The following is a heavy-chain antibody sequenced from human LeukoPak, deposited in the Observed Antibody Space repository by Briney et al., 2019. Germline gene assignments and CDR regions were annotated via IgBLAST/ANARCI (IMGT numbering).Heavy chain of an antibody. CDR2: INAGNGNT. CDR1: GYTFTSYA. V-gene: IGHV1-3*01. J-gene: IGHJ6*02. Sequence: ASVKVSCKASGYTFTSYAMHWVRQAPGQRLEWMGWINAGNGNTKYSQKFQGRVTITRGTSASTAYMELSSLRSEDTAVYYCARDPPIAAAGNYYYYGMDVWGQGTTVTVSS. CDR3: ARDPPIAAAGNYYYYGMDV. D-gene: IGHD6-13*01.